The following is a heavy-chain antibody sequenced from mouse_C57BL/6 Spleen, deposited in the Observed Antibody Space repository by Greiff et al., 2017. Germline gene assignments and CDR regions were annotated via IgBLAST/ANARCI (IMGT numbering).Heavy chain of an antibody. CDR2: IDPETGGT. V-gene: IGHV1-15*01. J-gene: IGHJ4*01. CDR1: GYTFTDYE. Sequence: VQLQQSGTELVKPGASVKLSCKASGYTFTDYEMHWVKQTPVHGLEWIGAIDPETGGTAYNQKFKGKAILTADKSSSTAYMELRSLTSEDSAVYYCTRGAAMDYWGQGTSVTVSS. CDR3: TRGAAMDY.